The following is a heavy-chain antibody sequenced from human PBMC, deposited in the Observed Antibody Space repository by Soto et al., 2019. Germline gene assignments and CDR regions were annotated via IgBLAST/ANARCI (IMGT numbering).Heavy chain of an antibody. J-gene: IGHJ6*02. Sequence: ASETLSLTCTVSGGSITSSYWSWIRRPPGKGLEWIAYIYDTGISGYTPSTSYNPSLKSRVTMSVDTSKSQFSLKLTSMTAADTAVYYCARGEDAFFYYGLAVWGQGFTVTVSS. CDR1: GGSITSSY. CDR2: IYDTGISGYTPST. CDR3: ARGEDAFFYYGLAV. V-gene: IGHV4-59*01.